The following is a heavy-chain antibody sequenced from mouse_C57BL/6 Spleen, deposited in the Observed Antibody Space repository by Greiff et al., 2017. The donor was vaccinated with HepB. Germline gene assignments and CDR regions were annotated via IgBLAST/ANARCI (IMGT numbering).Heavy chain of an antibody. Sequence: VKLMESGPELVKPGASVKISCKASGYAFSSSWMNWVKQRPGKGLEWIGRIYPGDGDTNYNGKFKGKATLTADKSSSTAYMQRSSLTSEDSAVYFCARNDGSSFSFAYWGQGTLVTVSA. V-gene: IGHV1-82*01. J-gene: IGHJ3*01. CDR1: GYAFSSSW. CDR3: ARNDGSSFSFAY. CDR2: IYPGDGDT. D-gene: IGHD1-1*01.